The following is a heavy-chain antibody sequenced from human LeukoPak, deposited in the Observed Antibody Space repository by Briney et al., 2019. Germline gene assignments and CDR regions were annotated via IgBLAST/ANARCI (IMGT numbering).Heavy chain of an antibody. CDR1: GFTFSSYS. Sequence: GGSLRLSCAASGFTFSSYSMNWVRQAPGKGLEWVSSISSSRSNIYYADSVKGRFTISRANAKHSLYLQMNCLRAEDTAVYYCARDTNYYGSGCLFRPFDFWGQGTLVTVSS. V-gene: IGHV3-21*01. D-gene: IGHD3-10*01. CDR2: ISSSRSNI. J-gene: IGHJ4*02. CDR3: ARDTNYYGSGCLFRPFDF.